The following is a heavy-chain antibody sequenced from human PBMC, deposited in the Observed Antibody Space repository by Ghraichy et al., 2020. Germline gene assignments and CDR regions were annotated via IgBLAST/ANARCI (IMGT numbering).Heavy chain of an antibody. CDR1: GGSISSSSYY. CDR2: IYYSGST. CDR3: ARQAAGTDY. Sequence: SETLSLTCTVSGGSISSSSYYWGWIRQPPGKGLEWIGSIYYSGSTYYNPSLKSRVTISVDTSKNQFSLKLTSVTAADTAVYYCARQAAGTDYWGQGTLVTVSS. V-gene: IGHV4-39*01. D-gene: IGHD6-25*01. J-gene: IGHJ4*02.